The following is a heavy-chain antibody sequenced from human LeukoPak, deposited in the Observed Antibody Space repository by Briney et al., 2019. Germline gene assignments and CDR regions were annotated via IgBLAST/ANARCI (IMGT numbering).Heavy chain of an antibody. CDR3: ASPYYSGYDSIAHY. CDR2: ISYDGSNK. D-gene: IGHD5-12*01. CDR1: GFTFSSYA. V-gene: IGHV3-30-3*01. Sequence: SGGSLKLSCAASGFTFSSYAMHWVRQAPGKGLEWVAVISYDGSNKYYADSVKGRFTISRDNSKNTLYLQMNSLRAEDTAVYYCASPYYSGYDSIAHYWGQGTLVTVSS. J-gene: IGHJ4*02.